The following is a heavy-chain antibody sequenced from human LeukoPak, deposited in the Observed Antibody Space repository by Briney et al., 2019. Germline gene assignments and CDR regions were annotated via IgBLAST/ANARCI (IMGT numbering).Heavy chain of an antibody. V-gene: IGHV4-59*01. D-gene: IGHD6-13*01. CDR3: ARDRTYSSSPDAFDI. CDR1: GGSISSYY. Sequence: SETLSLTCTVSGGSISSYYWSWIRQPPGKGLEWIGYIYYSGSTNYNPSLKSRVTISVVTSKNQFSLKLSSVTAADTAVYYCARDRTYSSSPDAFDIWGQGTMVTVSS. CDR2: IYYSGST. J-gene: IGHJ3*02.